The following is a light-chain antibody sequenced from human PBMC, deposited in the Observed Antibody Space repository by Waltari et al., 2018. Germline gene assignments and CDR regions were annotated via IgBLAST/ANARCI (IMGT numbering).Light chain of an antibody. J-gene: IGKJ1*01. CDR1: QGISSW. Sequence: DIQMTQSPSTLSASVGDRVTITCRAGQGISSWLAWYQQQPGKAPKLLIYKAYSLQSGVPSRFSGSGSGTEFTLNISSLQPDDFATYYCKQYNSYPWTFGQGTKVEIK. CDR2: KAY. CDR3: KQYNSYPWT. V-gene: IGKV1-5*03.